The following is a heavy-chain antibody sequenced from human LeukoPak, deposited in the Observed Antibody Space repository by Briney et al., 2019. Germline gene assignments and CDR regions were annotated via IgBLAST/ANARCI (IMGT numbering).Heavy chain of an antibody. CDR1: GGSISSGGYY. Sequence: TSQTLSLTCTVSGGSISSGGYYWSWIRQHPGKGLEWIGYIYYNGSTYYNPSLKSRVTISVDTSKNQFSLKLSSLTAADTAVYYCARDPSGIAAAGSDGAFDIWGQGTMVTVSS. CDR2: IYYNGST. J-gene: IGHJ3*02. V-gene: IGHV4-31*03. CDR3: ARDPSGIAAAGSDGAFDI. D-gene: IGHD6-13*01.